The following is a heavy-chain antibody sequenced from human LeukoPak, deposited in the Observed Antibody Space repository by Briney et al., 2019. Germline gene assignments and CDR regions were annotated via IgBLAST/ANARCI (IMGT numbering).Heavy chain of an antibody. CDR3: AREEDYGDYFDY. V-gene: IGHV1-46*01. CDR2: IIPIFGTA. D-gene: IGHD4-17*01. J-gene: IGHJ4*02. CDR1: GYTFTGYY. Sequence: ASVKVSCKASGYTFTGYYMHWVRQAPGQGLEWMGGIIPIFGTANYAQKFQGRVTMTRDTSTSTVYMELSSLRSEDTAVYYCAREEDYGDYFDYWGQGTLVTVSS.